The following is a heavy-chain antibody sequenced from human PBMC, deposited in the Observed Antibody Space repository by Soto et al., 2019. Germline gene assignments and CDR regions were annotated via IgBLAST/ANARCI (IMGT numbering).Heavy chain of an antibody. CDR1: EFIVSSNY. D-gene: IGHD1-26*01. CDR3: AGRVGATNYGMDV. CDR2: IYGSGST. V-gene: IGHV3-53*01. Sequence: VGSLRLSCSASEFIVSSNYMNWVRQAPVNGLECVSTIYGSGSTYYADSVKGRFTISRDNSKNTLYLQMNSLRAEDTAVYYCAGRVGATNYGMDVWGQGTTVTVSS. J-gene: IGHJ6*02.